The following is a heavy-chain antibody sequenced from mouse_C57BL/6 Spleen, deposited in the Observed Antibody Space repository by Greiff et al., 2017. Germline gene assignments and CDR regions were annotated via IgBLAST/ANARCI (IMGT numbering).Heavy chain of an antibody. V-gene: IGHV5-17*01. D-gene: IGHD2-2*01. CDR3: ARKVTTNPAMDY. CDR1: GFTFSDYG. J-gene: IGHJ4*01. CDR2: ISSGSSTI. Sequence: EVQLVESGGGLVKPGGSLKLSCAASGFTFSDYGMHWVRQAPEKGLEWVAYISSGSSTIYYADTVKGRFTISRDNAKKTLFLQMTSLRSEDTAMYYCARKVTTNPAMDYWGQGTSVTVSS.